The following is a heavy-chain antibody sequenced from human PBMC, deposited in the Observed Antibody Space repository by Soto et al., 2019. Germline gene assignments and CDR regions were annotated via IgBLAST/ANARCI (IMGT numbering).Heavy chain of an antibody. CDR1: GYTFSSYT. Sequence: VRLVQSGAEVKKPGSSVKVSCKASGYTFSSYTINWVRQAPGQGLELMGGIIPVFNSATYAQKFQGRVTITADESTSTAYLELRSLRSEDTAVYYCARIGDENQRPFDYWGQGTLVTVSS. D-gene: IGHD6-25*01. V-gene: IGHV1-69*01. J-gene: IGHJ4*02. CDR2: IIPVFNSA. CDR3: ARIGDENQRPFDY.